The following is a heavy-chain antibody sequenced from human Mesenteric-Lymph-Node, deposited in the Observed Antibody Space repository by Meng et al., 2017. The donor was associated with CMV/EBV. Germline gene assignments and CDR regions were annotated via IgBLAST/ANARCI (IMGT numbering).Heavy chain of an antibody. CDR3: ARDPPFDQGLDS. J-gene: IGHJ4*02. V-gene: IGHV3-21*01. CDR1: GFTFSNNR. Sequence: SCVVSGFTFSNNRMNWVRQAPGKGLEWVSSISDNSRHIYCADSVKGRFTISRDDAKNSLYLQMNTLRAEDTVLYYCARDPPFDQGLDSWGQGTLVTVSS. CDR2: ISDNSRHI. D-gene: IGHD6-19*01.